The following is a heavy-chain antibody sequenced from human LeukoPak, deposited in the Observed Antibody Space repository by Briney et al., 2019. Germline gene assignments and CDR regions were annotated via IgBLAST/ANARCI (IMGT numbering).Heavy chain of an antibody. J-gene: IGHJ4*02. Sequence: GGSLRLSCAASGFSFNNYAMSWVRQAPGKGLEWVSLIIASSGDTFYADSVKGRFTISRDNSKNTLCLQMNSLRAEDTALYYCAKGAYDYVEMGYFDYWGQGTLVTVSS. V-gene: IGHV3-23*01. D-gene: IGHD5-12*01. CDR3: AKGAYDYVEMGYFDY. CDR1: GFSFNNYA. CDR2: IIASSGDT.